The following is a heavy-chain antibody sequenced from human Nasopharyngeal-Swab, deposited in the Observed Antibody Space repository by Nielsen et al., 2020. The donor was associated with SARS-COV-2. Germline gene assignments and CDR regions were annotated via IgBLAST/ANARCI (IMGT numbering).Heavy chain of an antibody. D-gene: IGHD6-19*01. J-gene: IGHJ4*02. CDR1: GFSLSTSTVG. CDR2: LYWDDDN. CDR3: VHSTGWRLDY. V-gene: IGHV2-5*02. Sequence: SGPTLVKPSQTLTLTCTFSGFSLSTSTVGVSWVRQLPGKAREWLALLYWDDDNRYNPSLKSRITITKDTSKNHVVLTMTNMDPVDTATYFCVHSTGWRLDYWGQGTLVTVSS.